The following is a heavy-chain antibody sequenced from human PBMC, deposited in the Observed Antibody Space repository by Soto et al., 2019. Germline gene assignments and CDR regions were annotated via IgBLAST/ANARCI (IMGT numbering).Heavy chain of an antibody. D-gene: IGHD2-2*01. Sequence: QVQLVQSGAGVKKPGSSVKVSCKASGGTFGSYAISWVRQAPGQGLEWMGGIIPIPGTANYAQKLQGRVTIAADESTSTAYMELSSLRSEDTAVYYCARSQGSSTSLEIYYYYYYGMDVWGQGTTVTVSS. CDR1: GGTFGSYA. CDR2: IIPIPGTA. CDR3: ARSQGSSTSLEIYYYYYYGMDV. V-gene: IGHV1-69*01. J-gene: IGHJ6*02.